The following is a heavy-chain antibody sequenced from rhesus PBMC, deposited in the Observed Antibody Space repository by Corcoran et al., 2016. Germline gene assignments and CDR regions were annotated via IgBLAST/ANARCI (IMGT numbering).Heavy chain of an antibody. CDR1: GGSISDSYY. CDR3: ARSLIAAAGTLDY. D-gene: IGHD6-25*01. Sequence: QVQLQESGPGLVKPSETLSLTCTVSGGSISDSYYWSWIRQPPGKGLGWMGRIYGSGGSTNYNPPLKSLVTISRDTSKNQFSLKLSSVTAADTAVYYCARSLIAAAGTLDYWGQGVLVTVSS. V-gene: IGHV4-106*01. CDR2: IYGSGGST. J-gene: IGHJ4*01.